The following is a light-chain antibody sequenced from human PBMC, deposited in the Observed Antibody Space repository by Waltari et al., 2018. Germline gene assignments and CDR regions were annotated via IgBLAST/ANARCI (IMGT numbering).Light chain of an antibody. CDR3: SSYRISDTFV. CDR1: TSDVGGYNH. Sequence: QSALTQPASVSGSPGQSITISCTGTTSDVGGYNHISWYRKHPGKAPELIIYDVNKRPSWVSNRFSGSKSGSAASLTITGLQAEDEADYYCSSYRISDTFVFGTGTKVIVL. V-gene: IGLV2-14*01. CDR2: DVN. J-gene: IGLJ1*01.